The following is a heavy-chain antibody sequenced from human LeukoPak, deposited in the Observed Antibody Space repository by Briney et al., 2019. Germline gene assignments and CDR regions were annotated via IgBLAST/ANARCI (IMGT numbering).Heavy chain of an antibody. D-gene: IGHD6-13*01. CDR2: IYYSGST. Sequence: PSETLSLTCTVSGGSISSYYWSWIRQPPGEGLEWIGYIYYSGSTNYNPSLNSRVTMSVDTSKSQFSPNLSSATAADTAVYFCARGGSSSSLNHFDYWGQGTLVTVSS. CDR3: ARGGSSSSLNHFDY. V-gene: IGHV4-59*01. J-gene: IGHJ4*02. CDR1: GGSISSYY.